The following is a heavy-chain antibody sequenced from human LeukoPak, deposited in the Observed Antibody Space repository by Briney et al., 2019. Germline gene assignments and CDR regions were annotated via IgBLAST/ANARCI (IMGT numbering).Heavy chain of an antibody. CDR1: GFIFSSYW. CDR2: INPDGSST. V-gene: IGHV3-74*01. Sequence: GGSLRLSCAASGFIFSSYWIHWVRQAPGKGLVWVSRINPDGSSTTYADSVKGRFTISRDNAKNTLYLQMDSLRAEDTAVYYCTRDPRRNDNLNNWFDPWGQGTLVTVSS. J-gene: IGHJ5*02. CDR3: TRDPRRNDNLNNWFDP. D-gene: IGHD1-1*01.